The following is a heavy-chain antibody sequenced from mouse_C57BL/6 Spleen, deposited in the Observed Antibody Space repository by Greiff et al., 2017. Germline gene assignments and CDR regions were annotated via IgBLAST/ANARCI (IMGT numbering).Heavy chain of an antibody. Sequence: VQLQQSGAELVKPGASVKLSCKASGYTFTSYWMQWVKLRPGQGLEWIGEIDPSDSYTNYNQKFKGKATLTVDTSSSTAYMQLSSLTSEDSAVYYCARRVYGNYGYWGQGTTLTVSS. CDR2: IDPSDSYT. V-gene: IGHV1-50*01. CDR3: ARRVYGNYGY. J-gene: IGHJ2*01. CDR1: GYTFTSYW. D-gene: IGHD2-10*02.